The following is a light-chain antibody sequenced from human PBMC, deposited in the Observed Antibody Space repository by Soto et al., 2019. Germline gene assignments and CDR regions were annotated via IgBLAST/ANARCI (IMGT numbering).Light chain of an antibody. V-gene: IGKV3-11*01. Sequence: EIVLTQSPATLSLSPGERATLSCRASQSVSSYLAWYQQKPGQAPRLLIYDASNRATGLPARFSGSGSGTEFTLTISSLEPEDFAVSYCQQGSNWPPGLTFGGETKVEIK. J-gene: IGKJ4*01. CDR2: DAS. CDR1: QSVSSY. CDR3: QQGSNWPPGLT.